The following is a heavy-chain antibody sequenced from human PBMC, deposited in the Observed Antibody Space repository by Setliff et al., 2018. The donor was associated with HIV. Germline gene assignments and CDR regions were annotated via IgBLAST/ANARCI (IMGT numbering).Heavy chain of an antibody. CDR2: IYPDDSDT. CDR1: GYSFTTYW. D-gene: IGHD1-26*01. CDR3: ARQASYVLDP. Sequence: GESLKISCKGSGYSFTTYWITWVRQMPGKGLEWMAMIYPDDSDTRYSPSFQGQVTLSVDKSISTAYLQWSSLKASDTAMYYCARQASYVLDPWGQGTLVTVSS. J-gene: IGHJ5*02. V-gene: IGHV5-51*01.